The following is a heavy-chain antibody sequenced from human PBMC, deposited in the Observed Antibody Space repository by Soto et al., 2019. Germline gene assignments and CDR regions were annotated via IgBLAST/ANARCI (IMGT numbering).Heavy chain of an antibody. D-gene: IGHD6-19*01. Sequence: SETLSLTCAVYGGSFSGYYWSWIRQPPGKGLEWIGEINHSGSTNYNPSLKSRVTISVDTSKNQFSLKLSSVTAADTAVYYCARTGSGWYRYCFDPWGQGTLVTVSS. J-gene: IGHJ5*02. CDR2: INHSGST. CDR1: GGSFSGYY. CDR3: ARTGSGWYRYCFDP. V-gene: IGHV4-34*01.